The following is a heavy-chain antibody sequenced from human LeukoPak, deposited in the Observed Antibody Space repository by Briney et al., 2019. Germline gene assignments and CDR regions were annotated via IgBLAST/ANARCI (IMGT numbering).Heavy chain of an antibody. CDR2: INPSGDGT. CDR1: GYTFNTNY. CDR3: ARGKELRDDAFDI. Sequence: ASVKVSCKASGYTFNTNYIHWVRQAPGQGLEWIGVINPSGDGTSYAQKFQGRVTMTRDTSTSTVYMELSSLRSEDTAVYYCARGKELRDDAFDIWGQGTMVTVSS. V-gene: IGHV1-46*02. J-gene: IGHJ3*02. D-gene: IGHD1-26*01.